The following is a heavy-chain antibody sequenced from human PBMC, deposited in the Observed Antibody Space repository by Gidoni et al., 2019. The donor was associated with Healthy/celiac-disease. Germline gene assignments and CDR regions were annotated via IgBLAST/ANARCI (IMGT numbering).Heavy chain of an antibody. J-gene: IGHJ5*02. Sequence: QLQLQESGPGLVKPSETLSLTCTVSGGSISSSSYSWGWIRQPPGKGLEWIGSIYYSGGTYNNPSLKSRVTISVDTSKNQFSLKLSSVTAADTAVYYCAREILPWAAAAREGVNWFDPWGQGTLVTVSS. CDR3: AREILPWAAAAREGVNWFDP. CDR2: IYYSGGT. CDR1: GGSISSSSYS. D-gene: IGHD6-13*01. V-gene: IGHV4-39*02.